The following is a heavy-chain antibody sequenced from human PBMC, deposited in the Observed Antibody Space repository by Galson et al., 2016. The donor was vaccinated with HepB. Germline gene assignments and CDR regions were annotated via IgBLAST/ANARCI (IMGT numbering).Heavy chain of an antibody. CDR3: ARSGVYSSGWYGFDY. CDR2: IKEDGNVK. V-gene: IGHV3-7*03. CDR1: GFSVSIYC. D-gene: IGHD6-19*01. J-gene: IGHJ4*02. Sequence: SLRLSCAASGFSVSIYCMSWVRQAPGKGLEWVANIKEDGNVKHYVDSVKGRFTVSRDNAKNSIYLHMDSLTAEATAVSYCARSGVYSSGWYGFDYWGQGSLVTVSS.